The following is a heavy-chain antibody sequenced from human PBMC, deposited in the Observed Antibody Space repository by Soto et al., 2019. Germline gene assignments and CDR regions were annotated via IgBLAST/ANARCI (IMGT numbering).Heavy chain of an antibody. CDR1: GDSFSSNSAA. V-gene: IGHV6-1*01. CDR3: ARDLIAYGGNGGRYYGMDV. Sequence: SQTLSLTCAISGDSFSSNSAALNWIRQSPSRGLEWLGRTYYRSKWYNDYAVSVKSRITINPDTSKNQFSLQLNSVTPEDTAVYYCARDLIAYGGNGGRYYGMDVWGQGTTVTVSS. D-gene: IGHD4-17*01. J-gene: IGHJ6*02. CDR2: TYYRSKWYN.